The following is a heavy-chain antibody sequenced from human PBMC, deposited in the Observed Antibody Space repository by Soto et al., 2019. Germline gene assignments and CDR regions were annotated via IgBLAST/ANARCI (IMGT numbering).Heavy chain of an antibody. Sequence: GGSLRLSCAASGFTFSSYGMHWVRQAPGKGLEWVAVIWYDGSNKYYADSVKGRFTISRDNSKNTLYLQMNSLRAEETAVYYCATNYDFWSGLPKTYYYYGMDVWGQGTTVTVSS. D-gene: IGHD3-3*01. J-gene: IGHJ6*02. CDR2: IWYDGSNK. V-gene: IGHV3-33*01. CDR3: ATNYDFWSGLPKTYYYYGMDV. CDR1: GFTFSSYG.